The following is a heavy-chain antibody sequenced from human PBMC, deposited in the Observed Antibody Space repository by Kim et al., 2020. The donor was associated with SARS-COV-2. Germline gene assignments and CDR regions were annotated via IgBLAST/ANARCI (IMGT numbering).Heavy chain of an antibody. D-gene: IGHD1-7*01. Sequence: ASVKVSCKASGYTFTSYDINWVRQATGQGLEWMGWMNPNSGNTGYAQKFQGRVTMTRNTSISTAYMELSSLRSEDTAVYYCAVLTGTTAPKSYNWFDPWGQGTLVTVSS. CDR1: GYTFTSYD. J-gene: IGHJ5*02. CDR3: AVLTGTTAPKSYNWFDP. V-gene: IGHV1-8*01. CDR2: MNPNSGNT.